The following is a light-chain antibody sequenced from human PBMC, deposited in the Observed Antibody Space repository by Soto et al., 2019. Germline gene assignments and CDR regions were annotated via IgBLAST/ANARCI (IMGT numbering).Light chain of an antibody. Sequence: EIVMTQSPATLSVSPGERATLSCMASQSVSSNLAWYQQKPGQAHRLLIYGASTRATGIPARFSGSGSGTEFTLTISSLQSEDFAVYYCQQYNNWPPTFGQGTKVDIK. J-gene: IGKJ1*01. CDR3: QQYNNWPPT. V-gene: IGKV3-15*01. CDR2: GAS. CDR1: QSVSSN.